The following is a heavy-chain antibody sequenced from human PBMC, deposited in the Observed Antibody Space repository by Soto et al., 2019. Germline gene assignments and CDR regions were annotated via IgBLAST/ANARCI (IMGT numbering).Heavy chain of an antibody. CDR3: ARQIYDSDTGPNFQYYFDS. CDR2: IDPSDSQT. Sequence: PGESLKISCKGSGYSFAGYWITWVRQKPGKGLEWMGRIDPSDSQTYYSPSFRGHVTISVTKSITTVFLQWSSLRASDTAMYYCARQIYDSDTGPNFQYYFDSWGHGTPVTVSP. J-gene: IGHJ4*01. D-gene: IGHD3-22*01. CDR1: GYSFAGYW. V-gene: IGHV5-10-1*01.